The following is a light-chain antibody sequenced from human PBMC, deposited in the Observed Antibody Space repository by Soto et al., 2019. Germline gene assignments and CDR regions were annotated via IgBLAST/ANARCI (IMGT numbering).Light chain of an antibody. CDR1: QSVSSY. V-gene: IGKV3-20*01. Sequence: EIVLTQSPGTLSLSPGEGATLSCRASQSVSSYLAWYQQKPGQAPRLLIYGASSRATGIPDRFSGSGSGTDFTLTISRLEPEDFAVYYCQQFGGSPQTFGQGTQVEIK. J-gene: IGKJ1*01. CDR3: QQFGGSPQT. CDR2: GAS.